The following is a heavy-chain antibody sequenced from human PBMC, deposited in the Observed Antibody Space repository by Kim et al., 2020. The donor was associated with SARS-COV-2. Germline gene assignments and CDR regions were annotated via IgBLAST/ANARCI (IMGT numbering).Heavy chain of an antibody. J-gene: IGHJ4*02. CDR1: GFTFSSYA. CDR2: ISYDGSNK. CDR3: ARDDGSSGYSSWIDY. Sequence: GGSLRLSCAASGFTFSSYAMHWVRRAPGKGLEWVAVISYDGSNKYYADSVKGRFTISRDNSKNTLYLQMNSLRAEDTAVYYCARDDGSSGYSSWIDYWGQGTLVTVSS. V-gene: IGHV3-30*04. D-gene: IGHD3-22*01.